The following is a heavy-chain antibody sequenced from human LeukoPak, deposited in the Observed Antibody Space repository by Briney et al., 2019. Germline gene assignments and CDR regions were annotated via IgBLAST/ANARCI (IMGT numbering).Heavy chain of an antibody. CDR2: IYYTGST. CDR1: GGSISSVGSY. D-gene: IGHD3-10*01. J-gene: IGHJ4*02. Sequence: PSETLSLTCTVSGGSISSVGSYWTWIRQHPGKGLEWIGYIYYTGSTYYNPSLKSRVTISVDTSKNQFSLKLSSVTAADTAVYYCASFGAGGPPFDYWGQGTLVTVSS. V-gene: IGHV4-31*03. CDR3: ASFGAGGPPFDY.